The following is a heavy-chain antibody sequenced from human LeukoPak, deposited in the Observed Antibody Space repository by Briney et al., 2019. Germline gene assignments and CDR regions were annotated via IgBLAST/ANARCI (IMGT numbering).Heavy chain of an antibody. CDR3: ARGQAARY. D-gene: IGHD6-25*01. CDR2: INHSGST. V-gene: IGHV4-34*01. Sequence: PSETLSLTCTVSGGSISSYYWSWIRQPPGKGLEWIGEINHSGSTNYNPSLKSRVTISVDTSKNQFSLKLSSVTAADTAVYYCARGQAARYWGQGTLVTVSS. J-gene: IGHJ4*02. CDR1: GGSISSYY.